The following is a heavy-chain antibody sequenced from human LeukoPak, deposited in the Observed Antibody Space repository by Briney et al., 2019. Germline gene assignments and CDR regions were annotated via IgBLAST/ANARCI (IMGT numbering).Heavy chain of an antibody. Sequence: LPGGSLRLSCAASGFTFSSNWMHWVRQAPGKGLVWVSRIISNENSATYADSVKGRFTISRDNAKNTLYLQMNSLRAEDTAVYYCARDQFMVYATKAFDYWGQGTLVTVSS. D-gene: IGHD2-8*01. V-gene: IGHV3-74*01. CDR2: IISNENSA. CDR3: ARDQFMVYATKAFDY. CDR1: GFTFSSNW. J-gene: IGHJ4*02.